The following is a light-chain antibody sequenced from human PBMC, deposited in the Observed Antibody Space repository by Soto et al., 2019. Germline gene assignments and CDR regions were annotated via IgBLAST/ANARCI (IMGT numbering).Light chain of an antibody. CDR2: DAS. J-gene: IGKJ2*03. CDR1: QSIGSY. Sequence: EIVLTQSPATLSLSPGERATLSCRASQSIGSYLAWYQQKPGRAPRLLIYDASNRASGLPARFSGSWSGTDFTLTISSLEPEDFAVYYCQQRSSGYSFGQGTKLEIK. V-gene: IGKV3-11*01. CDR3: QQRSSGYS.